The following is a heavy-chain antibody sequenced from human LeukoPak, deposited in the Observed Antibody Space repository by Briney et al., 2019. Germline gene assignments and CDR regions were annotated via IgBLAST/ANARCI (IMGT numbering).Heavy chain of an antibody. CDR3: AREEVLEWSDYYFDY. J-gene: IGHJ4*02. Sequence: SVKVSCKASGGTFSSYAISWVRQAPGQGLEWMGGIIPIFGTANYAQKFQGRVTITTDESTSTAYMELSSLRSEDTAVYYCAREEVLEWSDYYFDYWGQGTLVTVSS. V-gene: IGHV1-69*05. CDR2: IIPIFGTA. CDR1: GGTFSSYA. D-gene: IGHD3-3*01.